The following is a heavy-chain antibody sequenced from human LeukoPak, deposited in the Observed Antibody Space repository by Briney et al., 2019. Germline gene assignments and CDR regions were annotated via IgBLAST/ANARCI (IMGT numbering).Heavy chain of an antibody. J-gene: IGHJ4*02. Sequence: SETLSLTCTVSGGSISSYYWSWVRQPPGKGLEWIGYIYYTGNTNYNPSLKRRVTMSVDTSKNQFSLKLSSVTAADTAVYYCARAPYQIGAASYWGQGTLVTVSS. CDR1: GGSISSYY. D-gene: IGHD6-13*01. CDR2: IYYTGNT. CDR3: ARAPYQIGAASY. V-gene: IGHV4-59*12.